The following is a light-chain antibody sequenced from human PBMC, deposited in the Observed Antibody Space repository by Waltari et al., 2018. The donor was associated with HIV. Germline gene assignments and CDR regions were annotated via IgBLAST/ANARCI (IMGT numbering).Light chain of an antibody. J-gene: IGLJ2*01. CDR1: RRDVGGYNY. CDR3: SSYTSSSLEI. Sequence: QSALTQPASVSGSPGPSITLSCTGTRRDVGGYNYVSWYQQHPGKAPKLMIYEVTNRPSGVSNRFSGSKSGNTASLTISGLQVEDEADYYCSSYTSSSLEIFGGGTKLTVL. CDR2: EVT. V-gene: IGLV2-14*03.